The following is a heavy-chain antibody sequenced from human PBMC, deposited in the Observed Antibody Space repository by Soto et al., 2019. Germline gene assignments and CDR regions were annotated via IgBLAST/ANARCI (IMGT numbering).Heavy chain of an antibody. CDR3: AKTAGYDYGWGSSGLDP. J-gene: IGHJ5*02. Sequence: GGSLRLSCAASGFPSSSFGMHWVSQAPDKGLQWVAVISYDGSDKYYAGSVKGRFTISRDDSTNTMYLQMNSLRPEDTAVYYFAKTAGYDYGWGSSGLDPWGQGTLVTVSS. V-gene: IGHV3-30*18. CDR1: GFPSSSFG. D-gene: IGHD3-16*01. CDR2: ISYDGSDK.